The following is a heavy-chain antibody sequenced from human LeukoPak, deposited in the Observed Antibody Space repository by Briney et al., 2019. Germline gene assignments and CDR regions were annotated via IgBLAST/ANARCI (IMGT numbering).Heavy chain of an antibody. V-gene: IGHV1-2*02. CDR1: GYTFTGYY. CDR3: ARDERYYDSSGYYYGLDV. CDR2: INPNSDGT. Sequence: ASVKVSCTASGYTFTGYYMHWVRQAPGQGLEWMGWINPNSDGTNYAQKFQGRVTMTRDTSISTAYMELSRLRSDDTAVYYCARDERYYDSSGYYYGLDVWGQGTTVTVSS. J-gene: IGHJ6*02. D-gene: IGHD3-22*01.